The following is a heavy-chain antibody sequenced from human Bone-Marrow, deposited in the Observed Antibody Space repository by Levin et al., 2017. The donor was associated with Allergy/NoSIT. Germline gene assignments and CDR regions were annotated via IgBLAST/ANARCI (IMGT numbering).Heavy chain of an antibody. CDR3: ARGYFDSRGYSNAFDY. CDR2: IHYTGST. V-gene: IGHV4-59*01. D-gene: IGHD3-22*01. CDR1: GASISSSY. Sequence: SETLSLTCSVSGASISSSYWSWIRQSPGERLEWIGYIHYTGSTKYNPSLNSRVTIFVDTSRNQFSLHLNSVTAADTAVYYGARGYFDSRGYSNAFDYWGQGILVTVSS. J-gene: IGHJ4*02.